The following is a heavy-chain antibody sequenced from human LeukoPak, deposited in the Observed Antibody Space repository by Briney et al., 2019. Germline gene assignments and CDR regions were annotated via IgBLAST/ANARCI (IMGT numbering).Heavy chain of an antibody. Sequence: SETLSLTCTVSGGSISSHYWSWIRQPAGKGLEWIGRVHGSGSTNYNPSLKSRVTMSVDTSKNQFSLKLSSVTAADTAVYYCARDYYDSSGYYSGFDYWGQGTLVTVSS. J-gene: IGHJ4*02. D-gene: IGHD3-22*01. V-gene: IGHV4-4*07. CDR1: GGSISSHY. CDR2: VHGSGST. CDR3: ARDYYDSSGYYSGFDY.